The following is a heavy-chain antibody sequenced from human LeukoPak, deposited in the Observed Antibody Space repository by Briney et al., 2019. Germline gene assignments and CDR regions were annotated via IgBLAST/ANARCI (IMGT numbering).Heavy chain of an antibody. J-gene: IGHJ6*02. CDR2: ISSSSSYI. CDR3: ARASSGHVYYYYGMDV. D-gene: IGHD6-19*01. CDR1: GFTFSSYS. V-gene: IGHV3-21*01. Sequence: GGSLRLSCAASGFTFSSYSMNWVRQAPGKGLEWVSSISSSSSYIYYADSVKGRFTISRDNAKNSLYLQMNSLRAEDTAVYYCARASSGHVYYYYGMDVWGRGTTVTVSS.